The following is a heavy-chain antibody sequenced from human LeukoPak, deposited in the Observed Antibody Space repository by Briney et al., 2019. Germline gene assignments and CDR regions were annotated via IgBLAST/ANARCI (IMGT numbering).Heavy chain of an antibody. D-gene: IGHD5-18*01. CDR1: GGTFSSYA. CDR2: MNPNSGNT. Sequence: GASVKVSCKASGGTFSSYAISWVRQAPGQGLEWMGWMNPNSGNTGYAQKFQGRVTMTRNTSISTAYMELSSLRSEDTAVYYCARVAMGIFDYWGQGTLVTVSS. CDR3: ARVAMGIFDY. V-gene: IGHV1-8*02. J-gene: IGHJ4*02.